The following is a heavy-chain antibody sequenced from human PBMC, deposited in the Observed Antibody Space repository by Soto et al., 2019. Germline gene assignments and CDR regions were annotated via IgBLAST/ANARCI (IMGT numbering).Heavy chain of an antibody. V-gene: IGHV4-30-4*01. CDR3: ARAGPAFDY. Sequence: SETLSLTWTVSGGSISSGDYYWSWIRQPPGKGLGWIGYIYYSGSTYYNPSLKSRVTISVDTSKNQFSLKLSSVTAADTAVYYCARAGPAFDYWGQGTLVTVSS. J-gene: IGHJ4*02. CDR2: IYYSGST. CDR1: GGSISSGDYY.